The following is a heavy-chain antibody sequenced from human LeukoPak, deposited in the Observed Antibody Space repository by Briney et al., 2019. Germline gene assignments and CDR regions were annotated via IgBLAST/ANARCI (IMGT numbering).Heavy chain of an antibody. CDR1: GGSISSYY. CDR2: LYYSGST. Sequence: PSETLSLTCTVSGGSISSYYWSWIRQPPGKGLEWIGYLYYSGSTNYNPSLKSRVTISVDTSKNQFSLKLNSVTAADTAVYCCAREYGDFDYWGQGTLVTVSS. J-gene: IGHJ4*02. CDR3: AREYGDFDY. V-gene: IGHV4-59*12. D-gene: IGHD4-17*01.